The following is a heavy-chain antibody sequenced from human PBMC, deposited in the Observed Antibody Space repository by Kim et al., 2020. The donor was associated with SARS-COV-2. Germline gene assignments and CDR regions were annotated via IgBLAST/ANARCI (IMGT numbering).Heavy chain of an antibody. Sequence: NCNPSLKSRVSIAVDTSKNRFSLKLSSVTAADTAVYYCARDGSTMIAPDYWGQRALVTVSS. D-gene: IGHD3-22*01. CDR3: ARDGSTMIAPDY. V-gene: IGHV4-59*01. J-gene: IGHJ4*02.